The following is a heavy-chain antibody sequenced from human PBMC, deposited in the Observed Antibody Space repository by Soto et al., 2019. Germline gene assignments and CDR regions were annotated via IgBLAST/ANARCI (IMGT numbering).Heavy chain of an antibody. D-gene: IGHD6-13*01. Sequence: PGGSLRLSCAASGFTFSSYGMHWVRQAPGKGLEWVAVIWYDGSNKYYADSVKGRFTISRDNSKNTLYLQMNSLRAEDTAVYYGARDGSSSWSGLPDYWGQGTLVTVSS. J-gene: IGHJ4*02. CDR1: GFTFSSYG. CDR2: IWYDGSNK. CDR3: ARDGSSSWSGLPDY. V-gene: IGHV3-33*01.